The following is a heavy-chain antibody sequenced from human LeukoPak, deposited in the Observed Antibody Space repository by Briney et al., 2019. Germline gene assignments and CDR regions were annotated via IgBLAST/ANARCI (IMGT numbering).Heavy chain of an antibody. CDR2: VDYSGTT. D-gene: IGHD6-13*01. J-gene: IGHJ4*02. CDR3: ARLVGNTAAVYFNTYFDY. V-gene: IGHV4-39*01. CDR1: GGSIGSKSYY. Sequence: PSETLSLTCTVSGGSIGSKSYYWGWIRQPPGKGLEWHGNVDYSGTTTYNPSLKNRVTISVDTYKNQFSLELRSVTAADTAVFYCARLVGNTAAVYFNTYFDYWGQGALITVSS.